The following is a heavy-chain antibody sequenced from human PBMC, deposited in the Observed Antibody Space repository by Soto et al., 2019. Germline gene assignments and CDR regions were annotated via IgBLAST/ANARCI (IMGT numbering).Heavy chain of an antibody. CDR3: ACGGYNYGEDY. D-gene: IGHD5-12*01. V-gene: IGHV4-31*03. Sequence: QVQLQESGPGLVKPSQTLSLTCTVSGGSISSGGYYWSWIRQHPGKGLEWIGYIYYSRSTYYNPSLKSRVTLPVGTSNSQFSLKLSSVAAADTAVYYCACGGYNYGEDYWGQGTLVTVSS. CDR2: IYYSRST. CDR1: GGSISSGGYY. J-gene: IGHJ4*02.